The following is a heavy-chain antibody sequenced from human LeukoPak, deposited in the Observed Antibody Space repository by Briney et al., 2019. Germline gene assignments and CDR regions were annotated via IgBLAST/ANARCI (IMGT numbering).Heavy chain of an antibody. CDR2: MNPNSGNT. V-gene: IGHV1-8*03. D-gene: IGHD6-19*01. Sequence: GASVKVSCKASGYTFTSYEIHWVRQAPGQGLEWMGWMNPNSGNTVYAQKFQGRLTITRHTSMSTAYMELSSLRSDDTAMYYCARVGDITVAGTWGHFDYWGQGALVTVSS. J-gene: IGHJ4*02. CDR3: ARVGDITVAGTWGHFDY. CDR1: GYTFTSYE.